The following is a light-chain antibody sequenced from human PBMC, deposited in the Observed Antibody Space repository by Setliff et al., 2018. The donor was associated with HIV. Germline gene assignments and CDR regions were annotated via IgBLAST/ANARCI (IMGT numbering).Light chain of an antibody. CDR3: GSYTDSRIVV. CDR2: EVS. CDR1: SSDVGGYDL. V-gene: IGLV2-14*01. J-gene: IGLJ2*01. Sequence: QSALTQPASVSGSPGQSITISCNGTSSDVGGYDLVSWYQQHPGKVPKIMIYEVSNRPSGVSNRFSGSKSGNTASLTISGPQAEDEADYYCGSYTDSRIVVVGGGTK.